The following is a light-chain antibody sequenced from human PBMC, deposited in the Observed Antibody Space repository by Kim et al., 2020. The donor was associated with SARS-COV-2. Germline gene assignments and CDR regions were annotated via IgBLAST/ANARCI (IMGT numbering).Light chain of an antibody. CDR2: DVN. CDR1: SSDVGGYNY. Sequence: QSALTQPRSVSGSPGQSVAISCTGTSSDVGGYNYVSWYQQHPGKAPKVMIYDVNKRPSGVPDRFSGSKSGNTASLTISGLQAEDEADYYCCSYAGSKTVVFGGGTKVTVL. V-gene: IGLV2-11*01. CDR3: CSYAGSKTVV. J-gene: IGLJ2*01.